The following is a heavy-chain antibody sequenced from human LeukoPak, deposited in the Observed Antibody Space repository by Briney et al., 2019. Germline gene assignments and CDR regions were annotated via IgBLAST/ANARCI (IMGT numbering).Heavy chain of an antibody. CDR2: ISSSSSYI. CDR3: ARGIGVDCSGGSCYSGPNWFDP. CDR1: GFTFSSYS. Sequence: GGSLRLSCAASGFTFSSYSMNWVRQAPGKGLEWVSSISSSSSYIYYADSVKGRFTISRDNSKNTLYLQMNSLRAEDTAVYYCARGIGVDCSGGSCYSGPNWFDPWGQGTLVTVSS. D-gene: IGHD2-15*01. J-gene: IGHJ5*02. V-gene: IGHV3-21*01.